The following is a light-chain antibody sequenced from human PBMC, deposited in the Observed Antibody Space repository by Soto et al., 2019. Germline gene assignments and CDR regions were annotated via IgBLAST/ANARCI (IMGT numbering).Light chain of an antibody. J-gene: IGKJ1*01. Sequence: EIVMTQSPATLSVSPVGRATLSCLGSQSVSSNLAWYQQKPGRAPRLLIYGASSRATGIPDRFSGTGSGTDFTLSTSRLQPENFATSYCQQSYSTPRTCGQGTKGDI. CDR1: QSVSSN. CDR3: QQSYSTPRT. CDR2: GAS. V-gene: IGKV3D-15*01.